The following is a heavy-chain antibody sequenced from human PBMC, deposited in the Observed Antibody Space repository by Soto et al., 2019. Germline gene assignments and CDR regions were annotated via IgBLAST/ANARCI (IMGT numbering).Heavy chain of an antibody. Sequence: QVQLVQSGAEVKKPGASVKVSCKASGYTFTSYGISWVRQAPGQGLEWMGWISAYNGNTNYAQKLQGRVTMTTDTSTSTAYMELRSLRSDDTAVYYCARFLLRGYYYDSPYAFDIWGQGTMVTVSS. CDR2: ISAYNGNT. CDR3: ARFLLRGYYYDSPYAFDI. D-gene: IGHD3-22*01. J-gene: IGHJ3*02. V-gene: IGHV1-18*01. CDR1: GYTFTSYG.